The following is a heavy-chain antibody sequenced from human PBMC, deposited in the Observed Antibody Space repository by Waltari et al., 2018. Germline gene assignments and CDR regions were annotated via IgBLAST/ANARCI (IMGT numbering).Heavy chain of an antibody. CDR2: ISSSTTI. V-gene: IGHV3-48*02. D-gene: IGHD3-10*01. Sequence: MNWVRQAPGKGLEWISYISSSTTISYADSVKGRFTISRDNAKDSLYLQMNSLRDEDTAVYYCARSYYVSGSYYNGYWGQGTLVTVSS. J-gene: IGHJ4*02. CDR3: ARSYYVSGSYYNGY.